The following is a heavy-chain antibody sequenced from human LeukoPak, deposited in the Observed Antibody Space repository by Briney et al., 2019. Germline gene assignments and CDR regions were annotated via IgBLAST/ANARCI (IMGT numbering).Heavy chain of an antibody. V-gene: IGHV3-33*03. CDR1: GFTFNSYG. D-gene: IGHD5-18*01. CDR3: AKDLGGYSLGFDY. Sequence: PGGSLRLSCAASGFTFNSYGMHWVRQAPGKGLEWVAVMWYDGSNKYYADSVKGRFTISRDDSKNTLYLQMNSLRAEDTAVYYCAKDLGGYSLGFDYWGQGTLVTVSS. J-gene: IGHJ4*02. CDR2: MWYDGSNK.